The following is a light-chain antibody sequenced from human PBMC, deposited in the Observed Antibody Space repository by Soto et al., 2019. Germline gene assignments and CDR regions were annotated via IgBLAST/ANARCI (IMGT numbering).Light chain of an antibody. CDR3: KQYGSSPIT. CDR1: QSVISTY. CDR2: GAS. V-gene: IGKV3-20*01. Sequence: EIVLTQSPGTLSLSPGERATLSCRASQSVISTYLAWYQQKPGQAHRLLIYGASSRATGIQDRFSGSGSGTDFTLTIRRLEPEDFAVYYCKQYGSSPITFGQGTRLEIK. J-gene: IGKJ5*01.